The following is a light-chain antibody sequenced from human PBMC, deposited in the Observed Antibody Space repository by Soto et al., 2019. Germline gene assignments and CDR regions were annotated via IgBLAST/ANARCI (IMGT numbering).Light chain of an antibody. CDR2: GAS. CDR3: QQYGSLPWT. Sequence: IVLTQSPDTLSLSPGERATLSCRASQSVSSNFLAWYQQIPGQAPRPLIYGASSRVPGIPDRFSGSGSGRDFTLTISRMEPEDFAVYYCQQYGSLPWTFGQGTKVEIK. V-gene: IGKV3-20*01. J-gene: IGKJ1*01. CDR1: QSVSSNF.